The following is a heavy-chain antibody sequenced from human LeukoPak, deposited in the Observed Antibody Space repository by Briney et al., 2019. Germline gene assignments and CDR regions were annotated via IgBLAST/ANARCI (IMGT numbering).Heavy chain of an antibody. CDR1: GYTFTSYG. J-gene: IGHJ3*02. CDR2: ISAYNGNT. CDR3: ARAVNRQAYCGGDCYSDAFDI. Sequence: ASVKVSCKASGYTFTSYGISWVRQAPGQGLEWMGWISAYNGNTNYAQKLQGRVTMTTDTSTSTAYMELRSLRSDDTAVYYCARAVNRQAYCGGDCYSDAFDIWGQGTMVTVSS. D-gene: IGHD2-21*02. V-gene: IGHV1-18*01.